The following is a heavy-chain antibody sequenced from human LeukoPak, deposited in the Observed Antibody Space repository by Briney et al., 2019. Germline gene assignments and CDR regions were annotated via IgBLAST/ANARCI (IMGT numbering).Heavy chain of an antibody. V-gene: IGHV3-23*01. CDR2: IFGSGGSP. Sequence: GGSLRLSCAASGFTFTSYAMYWVRQAPGKGLEWVSGIFGSGGSPHYADSVKGRFTISRDNSKNTVYLQMNSLRADDMAVYYCGKTTTGYSSGRYPGWPVDYWGQGTLVTVSS. J-gene: IGHJ4*02. D-gene: IGHD6-19*01. CDR1: GFTFTSYA. CDR3: GKTTTGYSSGRYPGWPVDY.